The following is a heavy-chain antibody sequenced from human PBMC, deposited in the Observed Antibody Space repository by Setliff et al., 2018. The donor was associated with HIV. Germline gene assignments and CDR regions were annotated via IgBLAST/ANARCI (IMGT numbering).Heavy chain of an antibody. D-gene: IGHD2-8*01. J-gene: IGHJ5*02. CDR3: ARDDSNGPNSLDP. Sequence: GGSLRLSCAASGFTFSNYAMSWVRQAPGKGLEWVSAISGSGGSTYYADSVKGRFTISRDNSKNTLYLQMNSLRAEDTAVYYCARDDSNGPNSLDPWGQGTLVTVSS. CDR1: GFTFSNYA. CDR2: ISGSGGST. V-gene: IGHV3-23*01.